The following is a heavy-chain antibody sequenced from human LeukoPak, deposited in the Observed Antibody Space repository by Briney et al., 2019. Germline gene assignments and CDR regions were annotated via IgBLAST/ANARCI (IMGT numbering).Heavy chain of an antibody. CDR3: XXXXXXXXXXSCYSWFDP. V-gene: IGHV3-7*01. Sequence: QPGESLRLSCAASEFTFSNYWMSWVRQAPGKGLEWVANIKHDGSEKSYVDSVKGRFIISRDNAKNSLYLQMNSLRVEDTAVYFXXXXXXXXXXXSCYSWFDPWGQGTLVTVSS. CDR1: EFTFSNYW. J-gene: IGHJ5*02. D-gene: IGHD2-2*02. CDR2: IKHDGSEK.